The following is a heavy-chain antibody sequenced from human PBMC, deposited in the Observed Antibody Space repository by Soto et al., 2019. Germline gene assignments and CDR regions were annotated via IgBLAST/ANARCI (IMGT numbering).Heavy chain of an antibody. V-gene: IGHV3-23*01. J-gene: IGHJ6*02. D-gene: IGHD3-22*01. Sequence: GGSLRLSCAASGFTFSSYAMSWVRQAPGKGLEWVSAISGSGGSTYYADSVKGRFTISRDNSKNTLYLQMNSLRAEDTAVYYCAKEGGAHYYDSSGYYYPYCYGMDVWGQGTTVTVSS. CDR3: AKEGGAHYYDSSGYYYPYCYGMDV. CDR2: ISGSGGST. CDR1: GFTFSSYA.